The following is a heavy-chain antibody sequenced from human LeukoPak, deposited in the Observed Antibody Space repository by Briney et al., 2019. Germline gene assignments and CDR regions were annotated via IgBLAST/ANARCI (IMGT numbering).Heavy chain of an antibody. CDR1: GGSISSGGYY. Sequence: SETLSLTCTVSGGSISSGGYYWSWIRQPPGKGLEWIGYIYHSGSTYYNPSLKSRVAISVDRSKNQFSLKLSSVTAADTAVYYCARGPLAGSLYHYYYMDVWGKGTTVTVSS. CDR2: IYHSGST. CDR3: ARGPLAGSLYHYYYMDV. J-gene: IGHJ6*03. V-gene: IGHV4-30-2*01. D-gene: IGHD6-13*01.